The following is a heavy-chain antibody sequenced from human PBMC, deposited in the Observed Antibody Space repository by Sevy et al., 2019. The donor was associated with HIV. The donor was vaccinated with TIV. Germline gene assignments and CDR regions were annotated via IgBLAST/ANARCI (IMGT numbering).Heavy chain of an antibody. V-gene: IGHV3-7*01. CDR1: GFTFSSYW. J-gene: IGHJ4*02. D-gene: IGHD6-6*01. Sequence: GGSLRLSCAASGFTFSSYWMSWVRQAPGKGLEWVANIKQDGSEKYYVDSVKGRFTISRDNAKNSLYLQMNSLRAEDTAVDYCARDYGSYSSSSGYDYWGQGTLVTVSS. CDR3: ARDYGSYSSSSGYDY. CDR2: IKQDGSEK.